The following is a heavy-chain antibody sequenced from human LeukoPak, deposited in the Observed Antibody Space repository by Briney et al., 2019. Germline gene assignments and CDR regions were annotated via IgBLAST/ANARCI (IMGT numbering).Heavy chain of an antibody. Sequence: ASVKVSCKVSGYTLTELSMHWVRQVPGKGLEWMGGFDPEDGETIYAQKFQGRVTMTEDTSTDTAYMELSSLRSEDTAVYYCRVQLWTPKYYFDYWGQGTLVTVSS. D-gene: IGHD5-18*01. CDR3: RVQLWTPKYYFDY. CDR1: GYTLTELS. V-gene: IGHV1-24*01. CDR2: FDPEDGET. J-gene: IGHJ4*02.